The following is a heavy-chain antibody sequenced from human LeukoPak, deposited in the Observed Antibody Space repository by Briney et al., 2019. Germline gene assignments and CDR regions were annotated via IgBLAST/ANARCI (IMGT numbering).Heavy chain of an antibody. V-gene: IGHV1-8*03. CDR2: MNPNSGNT. J-gene: IGHJ6*03. Sequence: ASVKVSCKASGYTFTSYDINWVRQATGQGLEWMGWMNPNSGNTGYAQKFQGRVTITRNTSISTAYMELSSLRSEDTAVYYCARIRRSYYYYYYYMDVWGKGTTVTVSS. D-gene: IGHD1-26*01. CDR3: ARIRRSYYYYYYYMDV. CDR1: GYTFTSYD.